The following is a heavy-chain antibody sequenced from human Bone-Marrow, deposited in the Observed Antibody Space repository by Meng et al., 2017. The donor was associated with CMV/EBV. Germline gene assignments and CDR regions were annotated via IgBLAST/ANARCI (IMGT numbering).Heavy chain of an antibody. Sequence: LSLTCAASRFTFSTYAMHWVRQAPGKGLEWVAFISYDGSNKYYADSAKGRFTISRDNSKNTLYLQMNSLRGEDTAVYYCARMTGDPAFSPSWTDAFDIWGQGTMVTVSS. CDR2: ISYDGSNK. J-gene: IGHJ3*02. CDR1: RFTFSTYA. D-gene: IGHD7-27*01. CDR3: ARMTGDPAFSPSWTDAFDI. V-gene: IGHV3-30*04.